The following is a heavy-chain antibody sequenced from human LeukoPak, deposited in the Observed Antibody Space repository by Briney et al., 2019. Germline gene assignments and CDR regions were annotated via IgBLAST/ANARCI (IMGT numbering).Heavy chain of an antibody. J-gene: IGHJ3*02. D-gene: IGHD3-22*01. CDR3: ARAYAPKYYDKHWYAFDI. Sequence: ASVKVSCKASGYTFTSYDINWVRQATGQGLEWMGWMNPNSGNTGYAQKFQGRVTMTRNTSISTAYMELSSLRSEDTAVYYCARAYAPKYYDKHWYAFDIWGQGTMVTVSS. CDR2: MNPNSGNT. V-gene: IGHV1-8*01. CDR1: GYTFTSYD.